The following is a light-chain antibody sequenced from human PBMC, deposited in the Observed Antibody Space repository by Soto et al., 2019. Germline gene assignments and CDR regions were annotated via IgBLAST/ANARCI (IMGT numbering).Light chain of an antibody. CDR3: GSYTTSSTVV. CDR2: DVN. Sequence: QSALTQPASVSGSPGQSITISCTGTSSDVGSYPYVSWYKQHPGKAPKLMIYDVNNRPSGVSNRFSGSKSGNTASLTISGLQAEDEAHYYCGSYTTSSTVVFGGGTKLTVL. J-gene: IGLJ2*01. CDR1: SSDVGSYPY. V-gene: IGLV2-14*03.